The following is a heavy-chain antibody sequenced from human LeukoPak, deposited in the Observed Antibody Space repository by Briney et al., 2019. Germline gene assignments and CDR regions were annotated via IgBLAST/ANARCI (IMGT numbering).Heavy chain of an antibody. V-gene: IGHV3-23*01. Sequence: GGSLRLSCVASGFTLRSYVMNWVRQTPGKGLEWVSSISGSGDSTFYADSVKGRFSISRDNSKNTLYLQVNGLRTEDTAVYYCARMTVTTDSYYYYMDVWGKGTTVTVSS. J-gene: IGHJ6*03. CDR3: ARMTVTTDSYYYYMDV. CDR2: ISGSGDST. CDR1: GFTLRSYV. D-gene: IGHD4-17*01.